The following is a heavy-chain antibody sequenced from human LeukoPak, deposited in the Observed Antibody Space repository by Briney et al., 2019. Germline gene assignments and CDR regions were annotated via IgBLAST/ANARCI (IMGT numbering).Heavy chain of an antibody. V-gene: IGHV3-11*01. J-gene: IGHJ4*02. Sequence: GGSLRLSCAASGFTFTDYWMSWIRQAPGKGLEWVSYISSSGSTIYYADSVKGRFTISRDNAKNSLYLQMNSLRVEDTAVYYCAREDYVWGSYRLDYWGQGTLVTVSS. CDR3: AREDYVWGSYRLDY. CDR1: GFTFTDYW. CDR2: ISSSGSTI. D-gene: IGHD3-16*02.